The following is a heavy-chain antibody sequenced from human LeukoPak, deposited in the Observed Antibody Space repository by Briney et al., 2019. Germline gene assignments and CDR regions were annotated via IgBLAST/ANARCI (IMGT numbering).Heavy chain of an antibody. CDR3: AKDFLWFGELNHFDY. CDR2: ISYDGSNK. V-gene: IGHV3-30*04. D-gene: IGHD3-10*01. Sequence: GGSLRLSCAASGFTFSTYAMHWVRQAPGKGLEWVAVISYDGSNKYYADPVKGRFTISRDNSKNTLYLQMNSLRAEDTAVYYCAKDFLWFGELNHFDYWGQGTLVTVSS. J-gene: IGHJ4*02. CDR1: GFTFSTYA.